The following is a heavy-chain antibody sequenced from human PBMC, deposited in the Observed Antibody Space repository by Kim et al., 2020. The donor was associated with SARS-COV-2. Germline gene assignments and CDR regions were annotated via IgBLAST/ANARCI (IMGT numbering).Heavy chain of an antibody. J-gene: IGHJ3*02. D-gene: IGHD2-21*02. Sequence: GGSLRLSCAASGFTFSSYAMHWVRQAPGKGLEYVSAISSNGGSTYYANSVKGRFTISRDNSKNTLYLQMGSLRAEDMAVYYCAREGSASAGGGNSFPLSGAFDIWGQGTMVTVSS. CDR1: GFTFSSYA. CDR3: AREGSASAGGGNSFPLSGAFDI. CDR2: ISSNGGST. V-gene: IGHV3-64*01.